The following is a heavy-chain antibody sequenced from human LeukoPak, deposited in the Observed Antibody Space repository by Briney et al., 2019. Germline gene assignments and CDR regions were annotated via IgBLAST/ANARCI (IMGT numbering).Heavy chain of an antibody. CDR1: GFTFSSYW. Sequence: GGSLGLSCAASGFTFSSYWMSWVRQAPGKGLEWVANIKQDGSEKYYVDSVKGRFTISRDNAKNSLYLQMNSLRAEDTAVYYCARDFPVAVAGTPFDYWGQGTLVTVSS. D-gene: IGHD6-19*01. CDR2: IKQDGSEK. J-gene: IGHJ4*02. CDR3: ARDFPVAVAGTPFDY. V-gene: IGHV3-7*01.